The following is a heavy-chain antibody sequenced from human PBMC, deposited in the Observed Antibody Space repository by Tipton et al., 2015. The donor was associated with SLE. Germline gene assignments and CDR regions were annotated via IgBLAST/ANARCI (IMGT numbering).Heavy chain of an antibody. CDR1: GGSISGYY. Sequence: PGLVKPSETLSLTCTVSGGSISGYYWSWIRQPAGKGLEWIGRIYTSGSTNYNPSLKSRVAMSVDTSKNQFSLKLTSVTAADTAVYWCARENSSAWRNRDYWGQGTLVTVSS. D-gene: IGHD6-19*01. J-gene: IGHJ4*02. CDR2: IYTSGST. V-gene: IGHV4-4*07. CDR3: ARENSSAWRNRDY.